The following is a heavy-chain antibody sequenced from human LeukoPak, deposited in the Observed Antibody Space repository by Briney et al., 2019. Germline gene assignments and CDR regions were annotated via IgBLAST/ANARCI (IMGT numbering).Heavy chain of an antibody. CDR1: GGSFSGYY. D-gene: IGHD6-19*01. V-gene: IGHV4-34*01. CDR2: INHSGST. J-gene: IGHJ3*02. CDR3: ARDRAGYSSGWYAGSYDAFDI. Sequence: PSETLSLTCAVYGGSFSGYYWSWIRQPPGKGLEWIGEINHSGSTNYNPSLKSRVTISVDTSKNQFSLKLSSVTAADTAVYYCARDRAGYSSGWYAGSYDAFDIWGQGTMVTVSS.